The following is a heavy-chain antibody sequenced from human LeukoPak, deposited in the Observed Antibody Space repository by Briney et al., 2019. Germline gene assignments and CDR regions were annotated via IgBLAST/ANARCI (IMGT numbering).Heavy chain of an antibody. CDR2: INHSGST. V-gene: IGHV4-34*01. D-gene: IGHD1-7*01. CDR1: GGSFSGYY. J-gene: IGHJ4*02. CDR3: ASRSLRGNITGTTPDFDY. Sequence: PSETLSLTCAVYGGSFSGYYWSWIRQPPGKGLEWIGEINHSGSTNYNPSLKSRVTISVDTSKNQFSLKLSSVTASDTAVYYCASRSLRGNITGTTPDFDYWGQGTLVTVSS.